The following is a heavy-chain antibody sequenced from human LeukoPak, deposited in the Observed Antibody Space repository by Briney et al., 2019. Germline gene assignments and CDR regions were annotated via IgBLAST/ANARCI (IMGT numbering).Heavy chain of an antibody. Sequence: PSETLSLTCAVYGGSFSGYYWSWIRQPPGKGLEWIGYIYHSGSTYYNPSLKSRATISVDRSKNQFSLKLSSVTAADTAVYYCARRGSGYYDYWGQGTLVTVSS. CDR3: ARRGSGYYDY. V-gene: IGHV4-30-2*01. CDR2: IYHSGST. CDR1: GGSFSGYY. D-gene: IGHD3-22*01. J-gene: IGHJ4*02.